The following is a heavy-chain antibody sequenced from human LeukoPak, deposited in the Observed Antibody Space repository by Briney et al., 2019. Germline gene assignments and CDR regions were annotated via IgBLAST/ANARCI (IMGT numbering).Heavy chain of an antibody. CDR3: ARLEYTYGPLDY. V-gene: IGHV3-66*01. CDR1: GFTVSSKY. Sequence: GGSLRLSCAASGFTVSSKYMSWVRQAPGKGLEWVSVIYSGGSTYYADSVKGRFTISRGNSKNTLYLQMNSLRAEDTAVYYCARLEYTYGPLDYWGQGTLVTVSS. J-gene: IGHJ4*02. CDR2: IYSGGST. D-gene: IGHD5-18*01.